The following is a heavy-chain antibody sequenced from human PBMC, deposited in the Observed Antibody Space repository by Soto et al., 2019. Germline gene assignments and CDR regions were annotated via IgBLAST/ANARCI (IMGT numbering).Heavy chain of an antibody. CDR2: ISGDGKTT. J-gene: IGHJ6*02. CDR1: GFTFNAHA. Sequence: EVLVLESGGGLLQPGGSLRLSCVASGFTFNAHAMTWVRQGPGMGLEWTSTISGDGKTTHYADSVKGRFTVSRDNSKNTLSLQMNSLRAEDTATYYCVKDWTGNKCPCLDVWGQGTTVTVSS. D-gene: IGHD2-8*02. CDR3: VKDWTGNKCPCLDV. V-gene: IGHV3-23*01.